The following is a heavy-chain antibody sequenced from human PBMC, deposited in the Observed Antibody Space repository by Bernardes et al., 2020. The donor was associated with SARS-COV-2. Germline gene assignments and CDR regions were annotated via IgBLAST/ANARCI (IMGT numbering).Heavy chain of an antibody. V-gene: IGHV3-64*01. Sequence: GGSLRLSCAASGFTFSSYAMHWVRQAPGKGLEYVSAISSNGGSTYYANSVKGRFTISRDNSKNTLYLQMGSLRAEDMAVYYCARSYGSGRKVALYYFDYWGQGTLVTVSS. CDR2: ISSNGGST. CDR1: GFTFSSYA. D-gene: IGHD3-10*01. CDR3: ARSYGSGRKVALYYFDY. J-gene: IGHJ4*02.